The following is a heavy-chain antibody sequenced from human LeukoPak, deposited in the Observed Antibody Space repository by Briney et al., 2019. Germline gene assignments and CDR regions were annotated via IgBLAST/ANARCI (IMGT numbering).Heavy chain of an antibody. Sequence: SETLSLTCTVSGGSISGHWWSRIRQPAGKGLEWIGRFSPSGSIHYNPSLESRVTISVDKPKNQFSLTLSFVTAADTAVYYCARDGIAVGDYWGQGSLVTVSS. V-gene: IGHV4-4*07. D-gene: IGHD6-19*01. CDR1: GGSISGHW. J-gene: IGHJ4*02. CDR2: FSPSGSI. CDR3: ARDGIAVGDY.